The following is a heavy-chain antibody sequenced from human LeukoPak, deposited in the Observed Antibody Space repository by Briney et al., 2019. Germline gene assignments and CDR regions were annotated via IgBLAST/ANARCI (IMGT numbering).Heavy chain of an antibody. CDR1: GFTFDDYG. CDR2: MSSGSRYI. V-gene: IGHV3-21*01. D-gene: IGHD3-3*01. CDR3: TRDRPTGASRVFVVQ. J-gene: IGHJ4*02. Sequence: PGGSLRLSCAASGFTFDDYGTSWVRQAPGKGLEWVSSMSSGSRYIHYADSVRGRFTISRDNAKNSLYLLMNSLRAEDTAVYYCTRDRPTGASRVFVVQWGQGTLVTVSS.